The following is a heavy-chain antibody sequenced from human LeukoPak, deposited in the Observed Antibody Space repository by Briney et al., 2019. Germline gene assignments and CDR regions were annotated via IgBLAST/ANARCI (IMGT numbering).Heavy chain of an antibody. CDR2: ISSGSSYI. CDR3: ARGVMPQPPDWFDP. CDR1: GFTFSSYS. D-gene: IGHD2-2*01. Sequence: GGSLRLSCAASGFTFSSYSMNWVRQAPGKGLEWVSSISSGSSYIYYADSVKGRFTISRDNAKNSLYLQMNSLRAEDTAVYYCARGVMPQPPDWFDPWGQGTLVTVSS. V-gene: IGHV3-21*01. J-gene: IGHJ5*02.